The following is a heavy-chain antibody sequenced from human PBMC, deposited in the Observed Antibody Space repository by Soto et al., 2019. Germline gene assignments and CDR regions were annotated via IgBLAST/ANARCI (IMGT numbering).Heavy chain of an antibody. V-gene: IGHV1-2*02. CDR1: GYTFIYYY. CDR3: ARSGYPGSYHPPAF. J-gene: IGHJ4*02. D-gene: IGHD1-26*01. CDR2: INPHSGDT. Sequence: VKVSCKASGYTFIYYYIHLVVHAPGQGLEWMGCINPHSGDTNSPPKFQARVTMTRDTSNSTAYMELKRLYSNDTAVYHCARSGYPGSYHPPAFWGQGTLVTVSS.